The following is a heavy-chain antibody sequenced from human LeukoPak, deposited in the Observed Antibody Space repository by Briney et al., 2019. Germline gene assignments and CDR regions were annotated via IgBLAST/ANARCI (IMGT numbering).Heavy chain of an antibody. CDR1: GGSFSGYY. Sequence: PSETLSLTCAVYGGSFSGYYWSWIRQPPGKGLEWIGEINHSGSTNYNPSLKSRVTISVDTSKNQFSLKLSSVTAADTAVYYCARGGDYDFVSGPHFDYWGQGTLVTVSS. J-gene: IGHJ4*02. D-gene: IGHD3-3*01. CDR3: ARGGDYDFVSGPHFDY. CDR2: INHSGST. V-gene: IGHV4-34*01.